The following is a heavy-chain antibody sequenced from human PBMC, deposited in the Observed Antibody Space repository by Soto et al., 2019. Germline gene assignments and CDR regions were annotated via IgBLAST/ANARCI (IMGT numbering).Heavy chain of an antibody. V-gene: IGHV1-69*12. CDR2: IIPRSATS. D-gene: IGHD2-2*01. Sequence: QVQLVQSGAEVKKPGSSVKVSCKASGDTFSTYTITWMRQAPGQGLEWMGGIIPRSATSNYAQKFQGRVKNTADDSTNTAYIELSSLRSEDTAVYYCAREGLVLVPTTVNSDYYYYAMDVWGQGTTVTVSS. CDR3: AREGLVLVPTTVNSDYYYYAMDV. CDR1: GDTFSTYT. J-gene: IGHJ6*02.